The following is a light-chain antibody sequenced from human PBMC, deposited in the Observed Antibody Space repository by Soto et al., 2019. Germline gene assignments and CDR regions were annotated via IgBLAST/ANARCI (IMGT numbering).Light chain of an antibody. CDR3: QQRSIWPT. CDR2: DAS. V-gene: IGKV3-11*01. CDR1: QSVSNF. Sequence: EIVLTQSPATLSLSPGERASLSCRASQSVSNFLAWYQQKPGQAPRLLIYDASSRATGIPARFSGSGSGTEFTLTISSLEPEDFAVYYCQQRSIWPTFGQGTRLEIK. J-gene: IGKJ5*01.